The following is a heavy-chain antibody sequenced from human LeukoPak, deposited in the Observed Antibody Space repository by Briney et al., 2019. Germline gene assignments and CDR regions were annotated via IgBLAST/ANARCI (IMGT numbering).Heavy chain of an antibody. CDR3: ARRYYGSGSEQYYFDY. D-gene: IGHD3-10*01. J-gene: IGHJ4*02. Sequence: SETLSLTCAVYGGSFSGYYWSWIRQPPGKGLEWIGEINHSGSTNYNPSLKSRVTISVDTSKNQFSLKLSSVTAADTAVYYCARRYYGSGSEQYYFDYWGQGTLVTVSS. CDR1: GGSFSGYY. V-gene: IGHV4-34*01. CDR2: INHSGST.